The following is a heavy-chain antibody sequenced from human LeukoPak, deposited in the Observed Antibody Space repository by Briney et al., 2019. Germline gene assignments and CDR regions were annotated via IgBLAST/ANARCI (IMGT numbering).Heavy chain of an antibody. CDR2: ISYDGSNK. CDR3: ARGGYGGTPYGMDV. V-gene: IGHV3-30-3*01. Sequence: GRSLRLSCAASGFTFSSYAMHWVRQAPGKGLEWVAVISYDGSNKYYADSVKGRFTISRDNSKNTLYLQMNSLRAEDTAVYYCARGGYGGTPYGMDVWGQGTTVTVSS. D-gene: IGHD4-23*01. J-gene: IGHJ6*02. CDR1: GFTFSSYA.